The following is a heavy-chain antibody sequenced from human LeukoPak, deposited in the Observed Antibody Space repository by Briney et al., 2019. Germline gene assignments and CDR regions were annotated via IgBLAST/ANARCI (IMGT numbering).Heavy chain of an antibody. V-gene: IGHV1-2*02. CDR1: GYTFTGYY. Sequence: ASVKVSCKATGYTFTGYYMHWVRQDPGQGLEWMGWINPNSGGTNYAQKFQGRVTMTRDTSISTAYMELSRLRSDDTAVYYCARDWPTMVRGVISNWFDPWGQGTLVTVSS. CDR2: INPNSGGT. D-gene: IGHD3-10*01. CDR3: ARDWPTMVRGVISNWFDP. J-gene: IGHJ5*02.